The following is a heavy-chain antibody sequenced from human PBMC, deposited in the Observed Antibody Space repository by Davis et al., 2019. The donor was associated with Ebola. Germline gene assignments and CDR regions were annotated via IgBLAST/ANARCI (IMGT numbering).Heavy chain of an antibody. CDR2: IWSGGSNT. CDR3: SRDRGIAVAGWSHYDMDV. V-gene: IGHV3-33*01. CDR1: GFTFNSYG. D-gene: IGHD6-19*01. J-gene: IGHJ6*04. Sequence: GESLKISCAASGFTFNSYGMDWVRQAPGKGLEWVAVIWSGGSNTYYADSVKGRFTISRDNSKNTPYLQMNSLRAEDTAVYYCSRDRGIAVAGWSHYDMDVWCNGTTVTVSS.